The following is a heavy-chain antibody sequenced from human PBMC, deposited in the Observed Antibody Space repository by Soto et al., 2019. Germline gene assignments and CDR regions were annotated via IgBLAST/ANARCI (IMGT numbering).Heavy chain of an antibody. CDR1: GDSIIGIYH. CDR2: VYYSGTT. J-gene: IGHJ4*02. CDR3: VTVNLVGAAYYFDY. D-gene: IGHD1-26*01. V-gene: IGHV4-30-4*08. Sequence: SETLSLTCAVSGDSIIGIYHWAWIRQSPGGGLEWIGYVYYSGTTYSHPSLNSRVSVSVDTSENQFSLRLTSVTAADTAVYYCVTVNLVGAAYYFDYWGPGTLVTVSS.